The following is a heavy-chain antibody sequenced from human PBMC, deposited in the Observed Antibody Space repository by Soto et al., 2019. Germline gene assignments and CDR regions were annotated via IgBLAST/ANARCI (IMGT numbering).Heavy chain of an antibody. CDR1: GYTFTSYA. CDR2: INAGNGNT. J-gene: IGHJ4*02. V-gene: IGHV1-3*01. D-gene: IGHD2-2*01. CDR3: ARGDCSSTSCLHIDY. Sequence: GASVKVSCKASGYTFTSYAMHWVRQAPGQRLEWMGWINAGNGNTKYSQKFQGRVTITRDTSASTAYMELSSLRSEDTAVYYCARGDCSSTSCLHIDYWGQGTLVTVSS.